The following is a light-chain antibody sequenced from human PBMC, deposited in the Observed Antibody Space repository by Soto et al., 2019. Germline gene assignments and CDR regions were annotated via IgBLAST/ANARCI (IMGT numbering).Light chain of an antibody. J-gene: IGKJ1*01. CDR2: GAS. Sequence: EILLTQSPGTLSLSPGERATLSCRARQTVSNNYLAWYQQKPGQAPRLFIYGASTWATGIPDRFSGSGSGTDFTLTISRLEPEDFAVYYCQQYADSRTFGQGTKVDIK. CDR1: QTVSNNY. V-gene: IGKV3-20*01. CDR3: QQYADSRT.